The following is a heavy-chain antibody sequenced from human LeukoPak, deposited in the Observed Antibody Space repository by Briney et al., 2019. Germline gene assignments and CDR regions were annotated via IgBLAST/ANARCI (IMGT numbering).Heavy chain of an antibody. D-gene: IGHD3-22*01. J-gene: IGHJ4*02. CDR3: ARGPLYDSSPSYYFDY. V-gene: IGHV3-23*01. CDR1: GFTFSNYA. CDR2: ISGSGSTT. Sequence: PGGSLRLSRAASGFTFSNYAMSWVRQAPGKGLDWVSAISGSGSTTYSADSVKGRFTISRDNPKNTLYLQMDSLGVEDTAIYYCARGPLYDSSPSYYFDYWGQGTLVTVSS.